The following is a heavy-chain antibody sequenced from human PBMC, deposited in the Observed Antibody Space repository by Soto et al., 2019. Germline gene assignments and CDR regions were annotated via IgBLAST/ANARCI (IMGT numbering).Heavy chain of an antibody. CDR3: AREVKLNWFDP. CDR2: INAGNGNT. CDR1: GFTFTSYA. Sequence: ASVKVSCKASGFTFTSYAMHWVRQAPGQRLEWMGWINAGNGNTKYSQKFQGRVTITRDTSASTAYMELSSLRSEDTAVYYCAREVKLNWFDPWGQGTLVTVSS. V-gene: IGHV1-3*01. J-gene: IGHJ5*02.